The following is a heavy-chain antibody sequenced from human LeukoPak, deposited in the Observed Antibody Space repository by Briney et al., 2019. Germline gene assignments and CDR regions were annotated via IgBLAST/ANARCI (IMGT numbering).Heavy chain of an antibody. CDR1: GFTFSSYA. CDR2: ISYDGSNK. Sequence: GGSLRLSCAASGFTFSSYAMHWVRQAPGKGLEWVAVISYDGSNKYYADSVKGRFTISRDNSKNTLYLQINSLRAEDTAVYYCARGSSPGVGYFDYWGQGTLVTVSS. CDR3: ARGSSPGVGYFDY. J-gene: IGHJ4*02. V-gene: IGHV3-30-3*01. D-gene: IGHD2-2*01.